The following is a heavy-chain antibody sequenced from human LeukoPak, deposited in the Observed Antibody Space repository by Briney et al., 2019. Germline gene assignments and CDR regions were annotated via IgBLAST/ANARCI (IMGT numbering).Heavy chain of an antibody. Sequence: GGSLRLSCAASGFTFSSYWMSWVRQAPGKGLEWVSSISSSSSYIYYADSVKGRITIPRDNAKNSLYLQMNSLRVEDTAVYYCARDKDVYFDYWGQGTLVTVSS. CDR1: GFTFSSYW. V-gene: IGHV3-21*01. CDR2: ISSSSSYI. CDR3: ARDKDVYFDY. J-gene: IGHJ4*02.